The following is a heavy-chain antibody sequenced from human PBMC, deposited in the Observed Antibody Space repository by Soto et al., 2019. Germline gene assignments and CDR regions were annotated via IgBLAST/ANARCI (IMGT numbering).Heavy chain of an antibody. J-gene: IGHJ4*02. V-gene: IGHV3-23*01. Sequence: EVQLLESGGGLVQPGGSLRLSCAASGFTFSTYAMSRVRQGPGKGLEWVSAISGSGGNSAFYGDSVKGRFTISRDNSKNTLYLQMNSLGAEDTAVYYCAKGGGSCCFEYWGQGTLVTVSS. CDR3: AKGGGSCCFEY. D-gene: IGHD2-15*01. CDR2: ISGSGGNSA. CDR1: GFTFSTYA.